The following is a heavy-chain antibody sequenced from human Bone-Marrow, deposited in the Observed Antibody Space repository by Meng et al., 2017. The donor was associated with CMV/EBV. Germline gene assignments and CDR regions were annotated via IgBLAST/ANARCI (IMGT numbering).Heavy chain of an antibody. V-gene: IGHV4-39*01. J-gene: IGHJ4*02. CDR3: ARQGSYCSSTSCFDY. Sequence: SETLSLTCTVSGGSISSSSYYWGWIRQPPGKGLEWIGSIYYSGSTYYNPSLKSRVTISVDTSKNQFSLKLSSVTAADTAVYYCARQGSYCSSTSCFDYWGQRTLVTVSS. D-gene: IGHD2-2*01. CDR2: IYYSGST. CDR1: GGSISSSSYY.